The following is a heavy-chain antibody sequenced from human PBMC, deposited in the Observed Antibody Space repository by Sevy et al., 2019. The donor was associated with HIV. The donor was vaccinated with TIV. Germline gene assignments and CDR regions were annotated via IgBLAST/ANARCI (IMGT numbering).Heavy chain of an antibody. Sequence: SETLSLTCNVSGVSITRSYWNWIRQTPEKGLEWIAFVYYTGKTNYNPSLKSRVTVSLDTSKSQFSLKLSSVTAADTAVYYCARGGAGRQFDYYYYMDVWGKGTTVTVSS. CDR3: ARGGAGRQFDYYYYMDV. V-gene: IGHV4-59*01. CDR1: GVSITRSY. J-gene: IGHJ6*03. CDR2: VYYTGKT. D-gene: IGHD6-6*01.